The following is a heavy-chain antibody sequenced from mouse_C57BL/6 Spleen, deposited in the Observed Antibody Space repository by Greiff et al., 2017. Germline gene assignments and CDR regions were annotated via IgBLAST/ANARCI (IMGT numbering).Heavy chain of an antibody. Sequence: QVQLQQPGAELVKPGASVKMSCKASGYTFTSYWITWVKQRPGQGLEWIGDIYSGSGSTNYNEKFKSKVTLTVDTSSSTSYMQISSLSSEHSAVYYCARTENYDYDDGYYFDYWGQGTTLTVSS. CDR2: IYSGSGST. V-gene: IGHV1-55*01. J-gene: IGHJ2*01. D-gene: IGHD2-4*01. CDR1: GYTFTSYW. CDR3: ARTENYDYDDGYYFDY.